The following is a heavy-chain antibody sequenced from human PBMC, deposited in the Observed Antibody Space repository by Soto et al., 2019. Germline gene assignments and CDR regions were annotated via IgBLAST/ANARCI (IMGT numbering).Heavy chain of an antibody. J-gene: IGHJ3*02. CDR2: IIPILGIA. V-gene: IGHV1-69*02. D-gene: IGHD2-8*01. CDR3: ATHSAYAMDAFDI. Sequence: QVQLVQSGAEVKKPGSSVKVSCKASGGTFSSYTISWVRQAPGQGLEWMGRIIPILGIANYAQKFQGRVKITADKSTSTAYMELSSLRSEDTAVYYCATHSAYAMDAFDIWGQGTMVTVSS. CDR1: GGTFSSYT.